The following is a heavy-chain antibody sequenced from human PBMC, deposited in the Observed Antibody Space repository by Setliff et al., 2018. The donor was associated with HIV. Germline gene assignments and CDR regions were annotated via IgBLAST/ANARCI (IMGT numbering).Heavy chain of an antibody. CDR2: IWYDGSNK. V-gene: IGHV3-30*02. J-gene: IGHJ4*02. Sequence: GGSLRLSCAASGFTFSSYGMHWVRQAPGKGLEWVAVIWYDGSNKYYADSVKGRFTISRDNSKNTLYLQMNSLRAEDTAVYYCAKEGESNYYFDYWGQGTLVTVSS. CDR1: GFTFSSYG. CDR3: AKEGESNYYFDY. D-gene: IGHD1-1*01.